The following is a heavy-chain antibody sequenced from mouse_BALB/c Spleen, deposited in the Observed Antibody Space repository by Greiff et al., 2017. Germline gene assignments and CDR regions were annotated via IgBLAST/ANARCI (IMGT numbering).Heavy chain of an antibody. CDR2: ISDGGSYT. CDR3: AREGVFTTVVATYYYAMDY. CDR1: GFTFSDYY. J-gene: IGHJ4*01. V-gene: IGHV5-4*02. Sequence: DVKLVESGGGLVKPGGSLKLSCAASGFTFSDYYMYWVRQTPEKRLEWVATISDGGSYTYYPDSVKGRFTISRDNAKNNLYLQMSSLKSEDTAMYYCAREGVFTTVVATYYYAMDYWGQGTSVTVSS. D-gene: IGHD1-1*01.